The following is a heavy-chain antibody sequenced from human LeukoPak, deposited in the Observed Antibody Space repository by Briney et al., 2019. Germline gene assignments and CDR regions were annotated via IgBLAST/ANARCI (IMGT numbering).Heavy chain of an antibody. CDR1: GGSVSSHY. V-gene: IGHV4-59*02. CDR2: IYYTGSN. Sequence: PSDTLSLTCTVSGGSVSSHYWSWIRQPPGKGLEWIGDIYYTGSNNHNPSLKSRVTISVDTSENQFSLRLSSVTAADTAVYYCARDSIEGNYYQLYAFDLWGQGTMVTVSS. CDR3: ARDSIEGNYYQLYAFDL. D-gene: IGHD1-26*01. J-gene: IGHJ3*01.